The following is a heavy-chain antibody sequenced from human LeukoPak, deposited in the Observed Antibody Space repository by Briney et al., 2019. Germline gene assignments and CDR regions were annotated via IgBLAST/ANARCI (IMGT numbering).Heavy chain of an antibody. CDR1: GFTVSSNY. Sequence: GGSLRLSCAASGFTVSSNYMSWVRQAPGKGLEWVSVIYSGGSTYYADSVKGRFTISRHNSKNTLYLQMNSLRAEDTAVYYCARNIRSKAPDAFDIWGQGTMVTVSS. CDR3: ARNIRSKAPDAFDI. V-gene: IGHV3-53*04. J-gene: IGHJ3*02. CDR2: IYSGGST. D-gene: IGHD1-14*01.